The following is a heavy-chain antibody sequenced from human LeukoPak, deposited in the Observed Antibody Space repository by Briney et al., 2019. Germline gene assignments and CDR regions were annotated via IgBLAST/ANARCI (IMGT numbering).Heavy chain of an antibody. CDR3: ARSLTPADYYYYMDV. CDR1: GGTSSSYA. J-gene: IGHJ6*03. Sequence: ASVKVSCKASGGTSSSYAISWVRQAPGQGLEWMGGIIPIFGTANYAQKFQGRVTITADESTSTAYMELSSLRSEDTAVYYCARSLTPADYYYYMDVWGKGTTVTVSS. D-gene: IGHD4-23*01. CDR2: IIPIFGTA. V-gene: IGHV1-69*01.